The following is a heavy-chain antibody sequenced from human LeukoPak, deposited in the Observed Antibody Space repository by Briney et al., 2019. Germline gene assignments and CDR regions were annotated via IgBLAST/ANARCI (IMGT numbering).Heavy chain of an antibody. Sequence: SETLSLTCTVSGGSISTYYWYWIRQPPGMGLEWIGYIYYSGSTNYNPSLKSRVTISVDTSKNQFSLKLSSVTAADTAVYYCASQGYYYDSSGYYLAGFDYWGQGTLVTVSS. J-gene: IGHJ4*02. CDR1: GGSISTYY. CDR3: ASQGYYYDSSGYYLAGFDY. V-gene: IGHV4-59*01. CDR2: IYYSGST. D-gene: IGHD3-22*01.